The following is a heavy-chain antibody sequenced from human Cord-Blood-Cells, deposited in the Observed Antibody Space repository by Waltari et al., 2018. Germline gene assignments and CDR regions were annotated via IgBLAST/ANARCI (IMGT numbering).Heavy chain of an antibody. J-gene: IGHJ4*02. Sequence: EVQLLESGGGLVQPGGSLRLSCAASGFTFSSSAMTWVRQAPGKGLAWVSAISGSGGSTYYADSVKGRFTISRDNSKNTLYLQMNSLRAEDTAVYYCAKDLYSGSYFDYWGQGTLVTVSS. CDR1: GFTFSSSA. D-gene: IGHD1-26*01. V-gene: IGHV3-23*01. CDR2: ISGSGGST. CDR3: AKDLYSGSYFDY.